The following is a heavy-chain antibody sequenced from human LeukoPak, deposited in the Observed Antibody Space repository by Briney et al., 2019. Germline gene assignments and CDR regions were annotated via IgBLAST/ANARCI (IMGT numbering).Heavy chain of an antibody. J-gene: IGHJ6*02. CDR3: ARVAQAPYGMDV. CDR2: IYYSGST. V-gene: IGHV4-59*01. Sequence: PSETLSLTCTVSGGSITGYFWTWIRQPPGKGLEWIGYIYYSGSTNYNPSLKSRVTISVDTSKNQFSLKLSSVTAADTAVYYCARVAQAPYGMDVWGQGTTVTVSS. CDR1: GGSITGYF.